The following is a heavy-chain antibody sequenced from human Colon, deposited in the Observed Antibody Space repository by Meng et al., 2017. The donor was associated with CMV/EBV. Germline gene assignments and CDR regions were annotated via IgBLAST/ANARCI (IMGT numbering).Heavy chain of an antibody. V-gene: IGHV3-23*01. J-gene: IGHJ5*02. CDR3: ARAATTWGNSFDP. Sequence: GESLKISCAASGFTFINYAMHWVRQAPGKGLEWVSAISGRGDTTYYADSVKGRFTISRDHSKNTLYLRTDSLRAEDTALYYCARAATTWGNSFDPWGRGTLVTVSS. D-gene: IGHD3-16*01. CDR2: ISGRGDTT. CDR1: GFTFINYA.